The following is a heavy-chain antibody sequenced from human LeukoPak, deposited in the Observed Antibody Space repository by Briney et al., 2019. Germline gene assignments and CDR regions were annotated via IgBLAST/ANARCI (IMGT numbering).Heavy chain of an antibody. CDR1: GYTFTSYG. CDR3: ANWLVRGVSSY. J-gene: IGHJ4*02. CDR2: ISAYNGNT. V-gene: IGHV1-18*01. D-gene: IGHD3-10*01. Sequence: ASVKVSCKASGYTFTSYGISWVRQARGQGLEWMGWISAYNGNTNYAQKLQGRVTMTTDTSTSTAYMELRSLRSDDTAVYYCANWLVRGVSSYWGQGTLVTVSS.